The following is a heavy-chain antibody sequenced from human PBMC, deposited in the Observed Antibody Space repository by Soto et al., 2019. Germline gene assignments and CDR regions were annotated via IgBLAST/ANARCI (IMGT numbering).Heavy chain of an antibody. J-gene: IGHJ4*02. Sequence: EVQLVESGGGLVKPGGSLRLSCAASGFTFSSYSMNWVRQAPGKGLEWVSSISSSSSYIYYADSVKGRFTISRDNAKNSPYLQMNSLRAEDTAVYYCARDVPTDPGSAYWVQGTLVTVSS. D-gene: IGHD1-26*01. V-gene: IGHV3-21*01. CDR3: ARDVPTDPGSAY. CDR1: GFTFSSYS. CDR2: ISSSSSYI.